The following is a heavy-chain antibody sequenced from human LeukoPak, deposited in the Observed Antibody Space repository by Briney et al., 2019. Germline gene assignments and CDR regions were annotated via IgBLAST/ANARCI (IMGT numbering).Heavy chain of an antibody. J-gene: IGHJ3*01. CDR2: MNIDWTSI. V-gene: IGHV3-74*01. Sequence: PGGSLRLSCVVSGFTFTNYCMQWVRQVPGKGLVCVARMNIDWTSIIHADSLKRRFTISRDNAENTLYLQMNSLRPEDTALYYCARSQSGVFDVWGQGTLVIVSS. CDR1: GFTFTNYC. D-gene: IGHD2-15*01. CDR3: ARSQSGVFDV.